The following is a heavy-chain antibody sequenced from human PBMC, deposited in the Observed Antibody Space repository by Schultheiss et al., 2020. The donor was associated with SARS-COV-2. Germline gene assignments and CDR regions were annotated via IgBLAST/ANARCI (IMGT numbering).Heavy chain of an antibody. J-gene: IGHJ4*02. D-gene: IGHD5-24*01. CDR1: GFTFSSYA. CDR2: ISGSGGST. CDR3: AKDRVVEMATIYDY. Sequence: GESLKISCAASGFTFSSYAMHWVRQAPGKGLEWVSAISGSGGSTYYADSVKGRFTISRDNSKNTLYLQMNSLRAEDTAVYYCAKDRVVEMATIYDYWGQGTLVTVSS. V-gene: IGHV3-23*01.